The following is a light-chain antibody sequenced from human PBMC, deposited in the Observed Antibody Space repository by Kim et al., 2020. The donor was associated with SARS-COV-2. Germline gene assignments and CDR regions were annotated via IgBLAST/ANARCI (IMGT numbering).Light chain of an antibody. Sequence: QSVTISCTGTSSDVGGYNYVSWYQQHPGKAPKLMIYEVSKRPSGVPDRFSGSKSGNTASLTVSGLQAEDVADYYCSSYAGSNNFVVFGGGTQLTVL. J-gene: IGLJ2*01. CDR1: SSDVGGYNY. CDR3: SSYAGSNNFVV. V-gene: IGLV2-8*01. CDR2: EVS.